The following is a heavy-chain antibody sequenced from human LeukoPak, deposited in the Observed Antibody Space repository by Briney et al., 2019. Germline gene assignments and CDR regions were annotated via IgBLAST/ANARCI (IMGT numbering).Heavy chain of an antibody. Sequence: PGGSLRLSCAASGFTFSSYSMNWVRQAPGKGLEWVSYISSSSGTIYYADSVKGRFTISRDNARNSLYLQMNSLRAEDTAVYYCARDSEVFDYWGQGTLVTVSS. CDR1: GFTFSSYS. CDR2: ISSSSGTI. CDR3: ARDSEVFDY. J-gene: IGHJ4*02. D-gene: IGHD3-10*01. V-gene: IGHV3-48*04.